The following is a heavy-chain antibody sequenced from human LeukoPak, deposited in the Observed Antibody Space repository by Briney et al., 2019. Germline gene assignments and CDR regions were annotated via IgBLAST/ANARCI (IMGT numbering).Heavy chain of an antibody. D-gene: IGHD1-26*01. J-gene: IGHJ6*03. CDR1: GGSISSYY. CDR3: ARAGERSYYYYMDV. V-gene: IGHV4-59*01. CDR2: IYYGGST. Sequence: SETLSLTCTVSGGSISSYYWSWIRQPPGKGLEWIGYIYYGGSTNYNPSLKCRVTISVDTSKNQFSLKLSSVTAADTALYYCARAGERSYYYYMDVWGKGTTVTVSS.